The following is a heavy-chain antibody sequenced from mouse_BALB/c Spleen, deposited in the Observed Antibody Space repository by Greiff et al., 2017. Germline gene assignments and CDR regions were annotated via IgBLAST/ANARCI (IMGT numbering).Heavy chain of an antibody. CDR3: ARSENGYYVFDY. D-gene: IGHD2-3*01. J-gene: IGHJ2*01. Sequence: QVQLQQSGAELAKPGASVKMSCKASGYTFTSYWMHWVKQRPGQGLEWIGYINPSTGYTEYNQKFKDKATLTADKSSSTAYMQLSSLTSEDSAVYYCARSENGYYVFDYWGQGTTLTVSS. CDR2: INPSTGYT. V-gene: IGHV1-7*01. CDR1: GYTFTSYW.